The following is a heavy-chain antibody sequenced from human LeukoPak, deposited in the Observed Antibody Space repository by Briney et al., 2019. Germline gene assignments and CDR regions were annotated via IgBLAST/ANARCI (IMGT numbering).Heavy chain of an antibody. D-gene: IGHD1-26*01. V-gene: IGHV3-23*05. J-gene: IGHJ4*02. CDR1: GFTFSDYA. Sequence: GGSLRLSCVASGFTFSDYAMNWVRQAPGKGLEWVSTFKTKYSQVYYAESVRGRFTISTDNSEKTVYLQMNSLRAEDTAVYYCAKKGATTGDFDYWGQGTLVTVSS. CDR2: FKTKYSQV. CDR3: AKKGATTGDFDY.